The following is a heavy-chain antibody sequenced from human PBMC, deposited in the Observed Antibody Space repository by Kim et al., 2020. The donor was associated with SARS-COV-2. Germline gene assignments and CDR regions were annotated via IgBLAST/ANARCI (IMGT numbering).Heavy chain of an antibody. CDR3: ARGRPYCSSTSCYAGAPGDYSNYGRRWFDP. V-gene: IGHV4-34*01. J-gene: IGHJ5*02. Sequence: SETLSLTCAVYGGSFSGYYWSWIRQPPVKGLEWIGEINHSGNTNYNPSLKSRVTISVDTSKNQFSLKLSSVTAADTAVYYCARGRPYCSSTSCYAGAPGDYSNYGRRWFDPWGQGTLVTVSS. D-gene: IGHD2-2*01. CDR1: GGSFSGYY. CDR2: INHSGNT.